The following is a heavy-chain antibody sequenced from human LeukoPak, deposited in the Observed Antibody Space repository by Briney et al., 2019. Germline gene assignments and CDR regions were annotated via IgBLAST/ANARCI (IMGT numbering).Heavy chain of an antibody. Sequence: SETLSLTRTVYGGSISGYYWTWIRQPPGKGLEWIGYVYHSGGTSSNPSLKSRVTIAVDTSKNQFSLKLTSVTAADTAVYYCARDNADYASGGDWFDPWGQGTLVTVSS. CDR1: GGSISGYY. CDR2: VYHSGGT. D-gene: IGHD3-10*01. CDR3: ARDNADYASGGDWFDP. J-gene: IGHJ5*02. V-gene: IGHV4-59*01.